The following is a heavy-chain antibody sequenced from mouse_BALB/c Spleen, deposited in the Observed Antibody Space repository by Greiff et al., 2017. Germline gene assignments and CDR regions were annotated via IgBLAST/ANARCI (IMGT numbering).Heavy chain of an antibody. CDR1: GFTFTDYY. CDR3: ARAYYGNYYWYFDV. Sequence: EVKLEESGGGLVQPGGSLRLSCATSGFTFTDYYMSWVRQPPGKALEWLGFIRNKANGYTTEYSASVKGRFTISRDNSQSILYLQMNTLRAEDSATYYCARAYYGNYYWYFDVWGAGTTVTVSS. CDR2: IRNKANGYTT. V-gene: IGHV7-3*02. J-gene: IGHJ1*01. D-gene: IGHD2-10*01.